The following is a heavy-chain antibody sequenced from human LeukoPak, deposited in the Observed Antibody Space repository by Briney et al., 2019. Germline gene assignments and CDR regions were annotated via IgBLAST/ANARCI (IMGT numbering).Heavy chain of an antibody. Sequence: SETLSLTCTVSGGSISSYYWSWIRQPAGKGLEWIGRIYTSGSTNYNPSLKSRVTMSVDTSKNQFSLKLSSVTAADTAVYYCARTLFRGGWYYYYMDVWGKGTTVTISS. CDR2: IYTSGST. CDR3: ARTLFRGGWYYYYMDV. V-gene: IGHV4-4*07. J-gene: IGHJ6*03. CDR1: GGSISSYY. D-gene: IGHD6-19*01.